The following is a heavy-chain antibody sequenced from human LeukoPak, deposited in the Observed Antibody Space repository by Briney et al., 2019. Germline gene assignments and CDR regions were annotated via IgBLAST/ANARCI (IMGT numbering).Heavy chain of an antibody. CDR1: GYTFTRYY. CDR3: ARASGGSYGGAFDY. J-gene: IGHJ4*02. Sequence: ASVKVSCKASGYTFTRYYMLWVRQAPGQGLEWTGIINPSGGSTNYAQKFQGRVTMTRDMSTSTVYMQLSSLRSDDTAVYYCARASGGSYGGAFDYWGQGTLVTVSS. D-gene: IGHD1-26*01. V-gene: IGHV1-46*01. CDR2: INPSGGST.